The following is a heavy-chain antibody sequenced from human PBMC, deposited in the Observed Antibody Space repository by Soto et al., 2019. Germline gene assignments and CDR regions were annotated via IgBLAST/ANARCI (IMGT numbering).Heavy chain of an antibody. CDR3: ARVPNWNYDGYYFDY. Sequence: SETLSLTCAFSCGSIISGGYSWSWIRQPPGKGLEWIGYIYHSGSTYYNPSLKSRVTRSVDRSKNQFSLKLSSVTAADTAVYYCARVPNWNYDGYYFDYWGQGTLVTVSS. J-gene: IGHJ4*02. CDR2: IYHSGST. D-gene: IGHD1-7*01. V-gene: IGHV4-30-2*01. CDR1: CGSIISGGYS.